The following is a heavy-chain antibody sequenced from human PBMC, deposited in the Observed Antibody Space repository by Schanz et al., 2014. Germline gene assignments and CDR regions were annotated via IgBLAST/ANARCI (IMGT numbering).Heavy chain of an antibody. J-gene: IGHJ4*02. CDR3: GRGFSRSYIDF. CDR2: INPSGGST. D-gene: IGHD6-6*01. Sequence: QVRLVQSGAEVKKPGASVKVSCKASGYTFSDYYIHWVRQAPGQGLEWMGIINPSGGSTRYGQKFQGRITVTTDTSTSTVYLELSSLRSDDTAVYYCGRGFSRSYIDFWGQGTLITVSS. CDR1: GYTFSDYY. V-gene: IGHV1-46*03.